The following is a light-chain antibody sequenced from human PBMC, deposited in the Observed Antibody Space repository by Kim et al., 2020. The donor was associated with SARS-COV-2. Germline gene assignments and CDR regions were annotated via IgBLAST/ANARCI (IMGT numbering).Light chain of an antibody. Sequence: SYELTQPLSVSVALGQTARITCGGNNFPSKNVHWYQQKPGQAPVLVIYRDSNRPSGIPERFSGSNSGTMVTLTIRRAQAGDEADYYCHFSDSSTLFGGWT. CDR2: RDS. J-gene: IGLJ2*01. CDR3: HFSDSSTL. V-gene: IGLV3-9*01. CDR1: NFPSKN.